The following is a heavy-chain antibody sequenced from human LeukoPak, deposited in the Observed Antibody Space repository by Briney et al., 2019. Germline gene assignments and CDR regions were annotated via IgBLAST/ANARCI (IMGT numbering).Heavy chain of an antibody. Sequence: GGSLRLSCAASGFTFSSYEMHWVRQAPGKGLEWVPYISSSDSTIYYADSVKGRFTISRDNAKNSLYLQMNSLRAEDTAVYYCARASYDVLTGWGQGTLVAVSS. D-gene: IGHD3-9*01. CDR2: ISSSDSTI. CDR1: GFTFSSYE. J-gene: IGHJ4*02. CDR3: ARASYDVLTG. V-gene: IGHV3-48*03.